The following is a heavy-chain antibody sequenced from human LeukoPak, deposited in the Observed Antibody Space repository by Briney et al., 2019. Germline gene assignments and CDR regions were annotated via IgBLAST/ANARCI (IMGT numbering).Heavy chain of an antibody. V-gene: IGHV3-33*01. J-gene: IGHJ4*02. Sequence: GGSLRLSCATSGYSFSSHGMHWVRQAPGKGLEWVALIWYDGSNRNYADSVKGRFTISRDDPKNTLYLQMNSLRAEDTALYFCARDLSFGSMSFDDWGQGTLVTVSS. CDR3: ARDLSFGSMSFDD. D-gene: IGHD2/OR15-2a*01. CDR1: GYSFSSHG. CDR2: IWYDGSNR.